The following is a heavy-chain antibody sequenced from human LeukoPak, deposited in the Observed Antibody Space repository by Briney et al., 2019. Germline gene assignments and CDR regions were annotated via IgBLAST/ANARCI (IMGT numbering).Heavy chain of an antibody. CDR2: ISESGGST. J-gene: IGHJ6*02. Sequence: PGESLGLSCAASGFTFSSYAMSWVRQAPGRGLEWVSTISESGGSTYYADSVKGRFTISRDNSKNTLYLQMNSLRAEDTAVYYCAKNSGTYYYYYGVDVWGQGTTVTVSS. V-gene: IGHV3-23*01. CDR3: AKNSGTYYYYYGVDV. D-gene: IGHD5-12*01. CDR1: GFTFSSYA.